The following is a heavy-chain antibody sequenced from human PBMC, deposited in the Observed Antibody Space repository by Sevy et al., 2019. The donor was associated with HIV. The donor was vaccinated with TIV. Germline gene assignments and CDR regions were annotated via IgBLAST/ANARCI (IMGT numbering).Heavy chain of an antibody. Sequence: GGSLRLSCAASGFTFSSYAMSWVRQAPGKGLEWVSAISGSGYLTYYTDSVKGRFTISRDNSKNTLYLQMNSLRAEDTAVYYCAKEGGGYYYDSSGLFYYWGQGTLVTVSS. CDR3: AKEGGGYYYDSSGLFYY. CDR1: GFTFSSYA. V-gene: IGHV3-23*01. CDR2: ISGSGYLT. D-gene: IGHD3-22*01. J-gene: IGHJ4*02.